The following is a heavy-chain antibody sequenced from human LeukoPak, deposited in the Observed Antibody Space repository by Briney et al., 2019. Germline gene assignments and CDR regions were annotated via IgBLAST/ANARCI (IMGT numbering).Heavy chain of an antibody. Sequence: SQTLSLTCTVSGGSISRGIYYWNWIRQPAGKGLEYIGRIYTSGNTNYSPSLKSRVTILVDTSKNQFSLKLTSVTAADTAVYFCAREGPHYSFDYWGQGTLVTVSS. V-gene: IGHV4-61*02. D-gene: IGHD2-21*01. J-gene: IGHJ4*02. CDR1: GGSISRGIYY. CDR2: IYTSGNT. CDR3: AREGPHYSFDY.